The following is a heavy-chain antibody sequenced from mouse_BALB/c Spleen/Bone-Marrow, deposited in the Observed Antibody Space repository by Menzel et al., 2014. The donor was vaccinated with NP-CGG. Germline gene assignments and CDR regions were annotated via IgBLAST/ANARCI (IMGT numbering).Heavy chain of an antibody. CDR2: INPDRSTI. CDR3: ARLHYYGYGAY. CDR1: GFDFSTFW. Sequence: EVKLMESGGGLVQPGGSLKLSCAASGFDFSTFWMSWVRRAPGKGLEWIGEINPDRSTINYRPSLKDKFIISRDNAKNTLYLLLSKVRSEDTALYYCARLHYYGYGAYWGQGTLVTVS. D-gene: IGHD1-2*01. J-gene: IGHJ3*01. V-gene: IGHV4-1*02.